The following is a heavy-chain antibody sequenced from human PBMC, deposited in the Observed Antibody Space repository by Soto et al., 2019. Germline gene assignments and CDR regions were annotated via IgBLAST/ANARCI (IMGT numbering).Heavy chain of an antibody. CDR3: TRVRLAARAYYYYGMDV. Sequence: GGSLRLSCTASGFTFGDYAMSWFRQAPGKGLEWVGFIRSKAYGGTTEYAASVKGRFTISRDDSKSIAYLQMYSLKTEGTAVYYCTRVRLAARAYYYYGMDVWGQGTTVTVSS. V-gene: IGHV3-49*03. CDR1: GFTFGDYA. D-gene: IGHD6-6*01. J-gene: IGHJ6*02. CDR2: IRSKAYGGTT.